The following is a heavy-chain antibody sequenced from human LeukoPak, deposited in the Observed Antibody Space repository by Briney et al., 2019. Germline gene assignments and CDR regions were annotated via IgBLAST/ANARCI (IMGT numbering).Heavy chain of an antibody. CDR2: IKQDGSET. D-gene: IGHD5-18*01. Sequence: GGSLRLSCAASGFTFSSYWMSWVRQAPGKGLEWVANIKQDGSETYYVDSVKGRFTISRDNAKNSLYLQMNSLRAEDTAVYYCAREARLRRQLWPKVNYYYSIEVWGKRTTVTISS. CDR1: GFTFSSYW. CDR3: AREARLRRQLWPKVNYYYSIEV. V-gene: IGHV3-7*01. J-gene: IGHJ6*03.